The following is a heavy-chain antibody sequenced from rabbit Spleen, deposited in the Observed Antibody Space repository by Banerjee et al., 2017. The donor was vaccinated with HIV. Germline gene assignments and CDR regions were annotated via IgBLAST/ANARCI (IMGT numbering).Heavy chain of an antibody. CDR2: IDAGNSGFT. D-gene: IGHD8-1*01. CDR3: ARDTASSFSSYGMDL. V-gene: IGHV1S40*01. J-gene: IGHJ6*01. Sequence: QSLEESGGDVVKPGASLTLTCTASGVSFSISSYMCWVRQAPGKGLEWIACIDAGNSGFTYSATWAKGRFAISKTSSTTVTLQMTRLTAADTATYFCARDTASSFSSYGMDLWGQGTLVTFS. CDR1: GVSFSISSY.